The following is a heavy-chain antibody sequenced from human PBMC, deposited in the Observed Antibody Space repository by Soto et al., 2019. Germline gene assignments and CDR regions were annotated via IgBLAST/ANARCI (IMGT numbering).Heavy chain of an antibody. V-gene: IGHV1-69*02. CDR2: IIPILGIA. CDR3: ARVRGEGELPSGPFDY. Sequence: QVQLVQSGAEVKKPGSSVKVSCKASGGTFSSYTISWVRQAPGQGLEWMGRIIPILGIANYAQKFQGRVTITADKSTSTAYMELSSLRSEDTAVYYCARVRGEGELPSGPFDYWGQGTLVTVSS. CDR1: GGTFSSYT. J-gene: IGHJ4*02. D-gene: IGHD1-26*01.